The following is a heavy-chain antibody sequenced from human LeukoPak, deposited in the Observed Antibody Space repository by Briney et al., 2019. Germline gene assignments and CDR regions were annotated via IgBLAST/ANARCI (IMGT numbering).Heavy chain of an antibody. CDR1: GGSISGYY. V-gene: IGHV4-59*01. J-gene: IGHJ6*02. CDR3: ARGWDTGYGYYGMDV. CDR2: IYYSGTV. D-gene: IGHD5-18*01. Sequence: SETLSLTCTVSGGSISGYYWSWIRQPPGKGLEWIGNIYYSGTVNHSPSLKNRVTISVDTSNNQYSLNLNSVTAADTAVYYRARGWDTGYGYYGMDVWGQGTTVTVSS.